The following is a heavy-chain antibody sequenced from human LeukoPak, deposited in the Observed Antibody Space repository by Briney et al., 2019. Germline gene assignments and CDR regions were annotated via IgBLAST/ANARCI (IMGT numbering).Heavy chain of an antibody. CDR2: IDIDGSST. Sequence: HPGGSLRLSCAASGFTFSRYWMHWVRRAPGKGLVWVSRIDIDGSSTSYADSVKGRFTISRDNAKNTQYLQMNSLRDEATAVYYCASPGDNTALLGFDYWGQGTLVTVSS. D-gene: IGHD7-27*01. CDR1: GFTFSRYW. J-gene: IGHJ4*02. V-gene: IGHV3-74*01. CDR3: ASPGDNTALLGFDY.